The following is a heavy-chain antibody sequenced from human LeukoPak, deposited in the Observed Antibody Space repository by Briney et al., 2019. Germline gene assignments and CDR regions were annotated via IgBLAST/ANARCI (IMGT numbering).Heavy chain of an antibody. CDR2: INHSGST. CDR3: ARHSNYYDSSGYFRLVAFDI. V-gene: IGHV4-34*01. J-gene: IGHJ3*02. D-gene: IGHD3-22*01. Sequence: PSETLSLTCAVYGGSFSGYYWSWIRQPPGKGLEWIGEINHSGSTNYNPSLKSRVTISVDTSKNQFSLKLSSVTAADTAVYYCARHSNYYDSSGYFRLVAFDIWGQGTMVTVSS. CDR1: GGSFSGYY.